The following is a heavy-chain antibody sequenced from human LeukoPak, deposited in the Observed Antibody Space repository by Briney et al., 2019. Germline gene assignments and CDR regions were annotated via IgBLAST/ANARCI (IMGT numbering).Heavy chain of an antibody. Sequence: PSETLSLTCTVSGGSISSYYWSWIRQPPGKGLEWIGYIYYSGSTNYNPSLKSRVTISVNTSKNQFSLKLSSVTAADTAVYYCAREEPGIAAAGTGWFDPWGQGTLVTVSS. D-gene: IGHD6-13*01. CDR1: GGSISSYY. CDR2: IYYSGST. CDR3: AREEPGIAAAGTGWFDP. J-gene: IGHJ5*02. V-gene: IGHV4-59*01.